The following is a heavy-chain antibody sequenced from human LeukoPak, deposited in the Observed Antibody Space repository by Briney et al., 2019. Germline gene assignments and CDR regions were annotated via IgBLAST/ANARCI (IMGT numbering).Heavy chain of an antibody. CDR2: INPNSGGT. CDR3: ARAVGYGSGTYRQYFFDY. Sequence: GASVKVSCKASGYTFTGYYMHWVRQAPGQELEWMGWINPNSGGTKYAQNFQGRVTMSRDTSISTAYTDLSRLRSDDTAVYYCARAVGYGSGTYRQYFFDYWGQGTLVTVSS. V-gene: IGHV1-2*02. CDR1: GYTFTGYY. D-gene: IGHD3-10*01. J-gene: IGHJ4*02.